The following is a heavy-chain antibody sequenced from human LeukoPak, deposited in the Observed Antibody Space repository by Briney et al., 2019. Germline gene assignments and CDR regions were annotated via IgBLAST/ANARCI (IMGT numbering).Heavy chain of an antibody. D-gene: IGHD2-15*01. CDR1: GFTFSSYS. CDR2: ISSSSSYI. Sequence: GGSLRLSCAASGFTFSSYSMNWVRQAPWKGLEWVSSISSSSSYIYYADSVKGRFTISRDNAKNSLYLQMNSLRAEDTAVYYCARAEDIVVVVAADAVDYWGQGTLVTVSS. CDR3: ARAEDIVVVVAADAVDY. V-gene: IGHV3-21*01. J-gene: IGHJ4*02.